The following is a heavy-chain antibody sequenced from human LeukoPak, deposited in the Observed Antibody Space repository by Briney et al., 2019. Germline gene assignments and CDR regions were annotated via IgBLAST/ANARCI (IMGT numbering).Heavy chain of an antibody. CDR2: IKGGESAR. J-gene: IGHJ4*02. CDR3: ARDVGGSLDY. V-gene: IGHV3-7*01. D-gene: IGHD1-26*01. Sequence: PGGSLRLSCAASGFTFTTYWMAWVRQAPGKGLEWVANIKGGESARHQADSVKGRFTISRDNTQNSVYLQMSSLRGEETAVYYCARDVGGSLDYWGQGTLVTVSS. CDR1: GFTFTTYW.